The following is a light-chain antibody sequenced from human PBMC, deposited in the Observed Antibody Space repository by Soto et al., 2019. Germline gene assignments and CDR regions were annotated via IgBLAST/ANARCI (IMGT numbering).Light chain of an antibody. J-gene: IGLJ3*02. V-gene: IGLV4-69*01. CDR1: SGHSSYA. Sequence: QSVLTQSPSASASLGASVKLTCTLNSGHSSYAIAWHQQQPDKGPRFLMKLNSDGSHTKGDGIPDRFSGSSSGAERYLTISSLQSEDEADYYCQTWGTGIHVVFGGGTKLTVL. CDR2: LNSDGSH. CDR3: QTWGTGIHVV.